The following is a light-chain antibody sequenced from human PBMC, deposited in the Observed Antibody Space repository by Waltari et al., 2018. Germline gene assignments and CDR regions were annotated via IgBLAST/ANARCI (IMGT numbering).Light chain of an antibody. CDR3: CSYAGSGTYV. CDR1: SSDVGGYKY. Sequence: QSALTQPASVSGSPGQSITISCTGTSSDVGGYKYVSWYQQHPGKAPKLMILDVSARPSGVSNRFSGSKSANTASLTIAGLQAEDEADYYCCSYAGSGTYVFGTGTKVTVL. CDR2: DVS. J-gene: IGLJ1*01. V-gene: IGLV2-23*02.